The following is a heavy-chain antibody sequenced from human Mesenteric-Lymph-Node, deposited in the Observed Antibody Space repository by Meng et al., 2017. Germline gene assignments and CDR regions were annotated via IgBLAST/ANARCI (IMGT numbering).Heavy chain of an antibody. CDR3: ARGRDGVTWELIDY. CDR2: IHHSAGT. J-gene: IGHJ4*02. D-gene: IGHD1-26*01. Sequence: SETLSLTCAVSGGSISDANWWYWVRQPPGKGLEWLGEIHHSAGTNYNPSLKSRVTISVDTSKNQFSLKLSSVTAADTAVYYCARGRDGVTWELIDYWGQGTLVTVSS. V-gene: IGHV4-4*02. CDR1: GGSISDANW.